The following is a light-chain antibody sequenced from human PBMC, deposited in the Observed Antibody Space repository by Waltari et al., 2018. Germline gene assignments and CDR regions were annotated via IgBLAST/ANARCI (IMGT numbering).Light chain of an antibody. V-gene: IGLV7-43*01. CDR2: SKT. Sequence: QTVVTQEPSLTVSPGGTVTLTCASSTGTVTSHYYPNWFQQKPGQAPRALIFSKTSRHSWTPARFSGSLLGGKAALTVSCVQPEDEADYYCLLYYGGAQPWVFGGGTKLTVL. CDR3: LLYYGGAQPWV. J-gene: IGLJ3*02. CDR1: TGTVTSHYY.